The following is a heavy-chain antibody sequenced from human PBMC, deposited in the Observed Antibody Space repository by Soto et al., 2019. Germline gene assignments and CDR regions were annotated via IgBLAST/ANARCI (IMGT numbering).Heavy chain of an antibody. V-gene: IGHV3-48*01. CDR1: GFTFSTYS. Sequence: EVQLVESGGGLVQPGGSLRLSCAASGFTFSTYSMNWVRQAPGKGLEWVSYISSSSTTIYYADSVKGRFTISRDNAKNSLYLQMNSLRAEDTAVYYCARGLSGDTREYFQYWGQGTLVTVSS. CDR2: ISSSSTTI. D-gene: IGHD4-17*01. J-gene: IGHJ1*01. CDR3: ARGLSGDTREYFQY.